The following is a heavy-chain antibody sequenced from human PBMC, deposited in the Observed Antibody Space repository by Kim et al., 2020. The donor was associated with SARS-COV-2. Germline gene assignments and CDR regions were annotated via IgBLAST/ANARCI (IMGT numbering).Heavy chain of an antibody. Sequence: SETLSLTCTVSGGSVGSVNHFWGWIRQSPGQGLEWIASIYYSGKTYYKPSLKIRVTILVDTSNNQFSLKLNSVTAADTDVYYCARQLGRGLWGFDIWGQGTMVTVSP. V-gene: IGHV4-39*01. D-gene: IGHD2-21*01. CDR3: ARQLGRGLWGFDI. CDR2: IYYSGKT. J-gene: IGHJ3*02. CDR1: GGSVGSVNHF.